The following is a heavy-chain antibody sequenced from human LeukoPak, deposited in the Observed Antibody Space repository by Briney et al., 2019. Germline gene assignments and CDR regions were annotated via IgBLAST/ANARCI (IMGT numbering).Heavy chain of an antibody. D-gene: IGHD2-2*03. CDR3: ASGYCSSTSCYWGYYFDY. Sequence: ASVKVSYKASGGTFSSYAISWVRQAPGQGLEWMGGIIPIFGTANYAQKFQGRVTITTDESTSTAYMELSSLRSEDTAVYYCASGYCSSTSCYWGYYFDYWGQGTLVTVSS. V-gene: IGHV1-69*05. CDR2: IIPIFGTA. CDR1: GGTFSSYA. J-gene: IGHJ4*02.